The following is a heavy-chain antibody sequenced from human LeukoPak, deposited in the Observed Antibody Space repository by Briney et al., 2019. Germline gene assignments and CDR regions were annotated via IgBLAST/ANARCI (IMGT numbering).Heavy chain of an antibody. D-gene: IGHD6-13*01. CDR2: IKQDGSHK. Sequence: PGGSLRLSCAASGFTFSRYWMSWVRQAPGKGLEWVASIKQDGSHKYYVDSVKGRFTISRDNAKNSLYQQMNSLRAEDTAVYYCARDSDDRSWNGLFDYWGQGTLVTVSS. CDR1: GFTFSRYW. V-gene: IGHV3-7*01. CDR3: ARDSDDRSWNGLFDY. J-gene: IGHJ4*02.